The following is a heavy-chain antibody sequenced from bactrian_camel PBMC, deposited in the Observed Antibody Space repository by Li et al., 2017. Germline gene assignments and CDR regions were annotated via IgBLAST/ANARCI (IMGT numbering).Heavy chain of an antibody. V-gene: IGHV3S53*01. J-gene: IGHJ4*01. CDR2: IDNTGTT. CDR3: VRGLVAGTVYNY. Sequence: VQLVESGGGSVQPGGSLRLACAVSSNRFRTFCMGWFRQRPGKAREVVAAIDNTGTTLYAVSLKGRVTISRDNSEKSLYLQMNSLKPEDTAIYYCVRGLVAGTVYNYWGQGTQVTVS. CDR1: SNRFRTFC. D-gene: IGHD6*01.